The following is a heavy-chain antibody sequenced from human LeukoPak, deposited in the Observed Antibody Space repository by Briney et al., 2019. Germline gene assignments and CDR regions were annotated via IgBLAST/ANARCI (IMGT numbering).Heavy chain of an antibody. CDR3: AKEAVVVVAATPDAFDI. J-gene: IGHJ3*02. CDR2: ISGSGGST. CDR1: GFTFSSYA. D-gene: IGHD2-15*01. V-gene: IGHV3-23*01. Sequence: PGGSLRLSCAASGFTFSSYAMSWVRQAPGKGLEWVSGISGSGGSTHYADSVKDRFTISRDNSKNTLYLQMNSLRAEDPAEYYCAKEAVVVVAATPDAFDIWGQGTMVTVSS.